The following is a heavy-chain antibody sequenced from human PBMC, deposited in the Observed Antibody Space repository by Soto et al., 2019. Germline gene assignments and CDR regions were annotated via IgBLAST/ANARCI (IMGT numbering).Heavy chain of an antibody. CDR2: IYSGGTT. D-gene: IGHD2-15*01. CDR3: ARMGIPGYGSADDL. Sequence: EVQLVESGGGLVQPGGSLRLSCAASGFTVSQNYMSWVRQAPGKGLECVSVIYSGGTTYYADSVKGRFTISRDNSKNTLYLQMDSLSAADTAIHYCARMGIPGYGSADDLGGQASMVSVSS. V-gene: IGHV3-66*01. J-gene: IGHJ5*02. CDR1: GFTVSQNY.